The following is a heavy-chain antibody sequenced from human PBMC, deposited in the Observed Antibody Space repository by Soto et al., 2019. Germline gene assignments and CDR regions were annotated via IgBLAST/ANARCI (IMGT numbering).Heavy chain of an antibody. D-gene: IGHD3-22*01. CDR2: IGTAGDT. CDR1: GFTFSSYD. Sequence: TGGSLRLSCAASGFTFSSYDMQWVRQATGKGLEWVSAIGTAGDTYYPGSVKGRFTISRENAKNSLYLQMNSLSAGDTAVYYCARSPPGGYHYYYGMDVWGQGTTVTVSS. V-gene: IGHV3-13*04. CDR3: ARSPPGGYHYYYGMDV. J-gene: IGHJ6*02.